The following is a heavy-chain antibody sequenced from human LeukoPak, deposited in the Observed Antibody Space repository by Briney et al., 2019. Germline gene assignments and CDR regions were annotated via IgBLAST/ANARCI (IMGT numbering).Heavy chain of an antibody. V-gene: IGHV3-30*02. CDR1: GFSFSRFG. J-gene: IGHJ4*02. Sequence: GGSLRLSCAASGFSFSRFGMHWVRQAPGKGLEWVAFIRYDGSNKYYADSVKGRFTISRDNSKNTLYLQMNSLRAEDTAVYYCAKGSGYSSGWYSQWGQGTLVTVSS. CDR3: AKGSGYSSGWYSQ. CDR2: IRYDGSNK. D-gene: IGHD6-19*01.